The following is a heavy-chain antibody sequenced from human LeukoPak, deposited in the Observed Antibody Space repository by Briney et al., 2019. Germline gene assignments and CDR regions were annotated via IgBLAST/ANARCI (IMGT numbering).Heavy chain of an antibody. CDR1: GGSISSYY. J-gene: IGHJ4*02. V-gene: IGHV4-59*08. Sequence: SETLSLTCTVSGGSISSYYWSWIRQPPGKGLEWIGYIYYSGSTNYNPSLESRVTISVDTSKNQFSLKLSSVTAADTAVYYCARHRSGWLQSSFDYWGQGTLVTVSS. CDR2: IYYSGST. D-gene: IGHD5-24*01. CDR3: ARHRSGWLQSSFDY.